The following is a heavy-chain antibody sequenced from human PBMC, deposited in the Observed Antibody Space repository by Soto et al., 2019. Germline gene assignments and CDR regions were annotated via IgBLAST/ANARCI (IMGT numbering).Heavy chain of an antibody. CDR1: GFTFSNYA. D-gene: IGHD3-22*01. Sequence: PGGSLRLSCAASGFTFSNYAMNWVRQAPGKGLEWVSYISIGSGSIFYADSVKGRFTISRDDAKNSLYLQMNTLRDEDTAGYYCVSADRWAFVFWGQGTMVTVSS. V-gene: IGHV3-48*02. CDR2: ISIGSGSI. J-gene: IGHJ3*01. CDR3: VSADRWAFVF.